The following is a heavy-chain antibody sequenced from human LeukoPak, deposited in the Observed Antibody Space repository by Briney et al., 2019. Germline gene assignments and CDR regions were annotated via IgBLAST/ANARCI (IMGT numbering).Heavy chain of an antibody. Sequence: GGSLRLSCAASGFTFSSYGMHWVRQAPGKGLEWVAVIWYDGSNKYYADSVKGQFTISGDNSKNTLYLQMNSLRAEDTAVYYCARDRGSSWSDAFDIWGQGTMVTVSS. J-gene: IGHJ3*02. V-gene: IGHV3-33*01. D-gene: IGHD6-13*01. CDR1: GFTFSSYG. CDR3: ARDRGSSWSDAFDI. CDR2: IWYDGSNK.